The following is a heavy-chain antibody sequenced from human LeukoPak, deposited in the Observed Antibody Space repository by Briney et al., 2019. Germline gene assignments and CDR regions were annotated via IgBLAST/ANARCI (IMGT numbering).Heavy chain of an antibody. Sequence: ASVKVSCKPSGYTFTTYFIHWVRQAPGQGLQWMGIINPSSGASTYAQKFQGRVTLTRDTSTSTVYMDLSSLTSEDTAVYYCARDQSDYYGSGSYSEGSYWGQGTLVTVSS. CDR2: INPSSGAS. D-gene: IGHD3-10*01. CDR1: GYTFTTYF. CDR3: ARDQSDYYGSGSYSEGSY. J-gene: IGHJ4*02. V-gene: IGHV1-46*01.